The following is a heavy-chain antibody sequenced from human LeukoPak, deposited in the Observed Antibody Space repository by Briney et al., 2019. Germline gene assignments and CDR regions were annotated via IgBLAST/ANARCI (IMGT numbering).Heavy chain of an antibody. D-gene: IGHD3-22*01. Sequence: SETLSLTCTVSGGSISSYYWSWIRQPPGKGLEWIGYIYYSGSTNYNPSLKSRVTISVDTSKNQFSLKLSSVTAADTAVYYCARWYYDSSGYRYFDYWGQGTLVIVSS. CDR3: ARWYYDSSGYRYFDY. CDR1: GGSISSYY. J-gene: IGHJ4*02. V-gene: IGHV4-59*08. CDR2: IYYSGST.